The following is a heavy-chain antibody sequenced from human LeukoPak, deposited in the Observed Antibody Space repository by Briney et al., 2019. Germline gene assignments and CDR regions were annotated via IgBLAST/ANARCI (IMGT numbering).Heavy chain of an antibody. V-gene: IGHV3-23*01. CDR3: AKYAGIVGATWRFDY. Sequence: GGSLRLSCAASGFTFSSYAMSWVRQAPGKGLEWVSAISDSGGSTYYADSVKGRFTISRDNSKNTLYLQMNSLRAEDTAVYYCAKYAGIVGATWRFDYWGQGTLVTVSS. J-gene: IGHJ4*02. D-gene: IGHD1-26*01. CDR1: GFTFSSYA. CDR2: ISDSGGST.